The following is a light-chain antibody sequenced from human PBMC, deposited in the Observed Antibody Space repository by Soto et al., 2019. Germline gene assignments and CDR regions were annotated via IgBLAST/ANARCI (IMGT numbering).Light chain of an antibody. CDR3: MQGTLWLPTWM. J-gene: IGKJ1*01. CDR2: KVS. Sequence: DVVMTQSPLSLPVTLGQPASISCRSSQSLVYSDGNTYLNWFQQRPGQSPRRLIYKVSNRDSGVLDRCSGRGSGTDFTLKISRVEAEDVGVYYCMQGTLWLPTWMFGQGTKVEIK. CDR1: QSLVYSDGNTY. V-gene: IGKV2-30*01.